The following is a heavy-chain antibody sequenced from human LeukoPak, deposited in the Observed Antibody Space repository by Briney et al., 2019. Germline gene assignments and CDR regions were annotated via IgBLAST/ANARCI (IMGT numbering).Heavy chain of an antibody. CDR1: GSTFSSYA. D-gene: IGHD3-22*01. CDR3: AKDPARKVVVPPDY. J-gene: IGHJ4*02. V-gene: IGHV3-23*01. Sequence: PGGSLRLSCAASGSTFSSYAMSWVRQAQGKGLEWVSAISGSGGSTYYADSVKGRFTISRDNSKNTLYLQMNSLRAEDTAVYYCAKDPARKVVVPPDYWGQGTLVTVSS. CDR2: ISGSGGST.